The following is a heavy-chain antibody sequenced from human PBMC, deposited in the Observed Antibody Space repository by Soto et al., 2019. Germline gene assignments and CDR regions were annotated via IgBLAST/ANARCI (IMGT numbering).Heavy chain of an antibody. D-gene: IGHD3-3*01. V-gene: IGHV3-48*01. Sequence: GGSLRLSCAASGFTFSSYSMNWVRQAPGKGLEWVSYISSSSSTIYYADSVKGRFTISRDNAKNSLYLQMNRLRAEDTAVYYCARDSSAPYDFWSGYYSPPLYWGQGTLVTVSS. CDR1: GFTFSSYS. CDR2: ISSSSSTI. CDR3: ARDSSAPYDFWSGYYSPPLY. J-gene: IGHJ4*02.